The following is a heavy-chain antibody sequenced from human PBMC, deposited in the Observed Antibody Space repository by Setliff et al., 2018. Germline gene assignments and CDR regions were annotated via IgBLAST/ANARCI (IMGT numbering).Heavy chain of an antibody. CDR3: AKGGYSGSHYFDY. CDR1: GFTFTSYA. V-gene: IGHV3-23*01. D-gene: IGHD1-26*01. J-gene: IGHJ4*02. CDR2: ISGSGGST. Sequence: PGGSLRLSCAASGFTFTSYAMRWVRQAPGKGLEWVPSISGSGGSTYYADSVKGRFTISRDNSNNALYLQMNSLRAEDTAIYYCAKGGYSGSHYFDYWGQGTLVTVSS.